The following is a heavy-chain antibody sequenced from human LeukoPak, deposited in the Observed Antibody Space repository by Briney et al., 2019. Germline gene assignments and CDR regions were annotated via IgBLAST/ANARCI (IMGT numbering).Heavy chain of an antibody. CDR3: VRSSAVVVAATFDY. J-gene: IGHJ4*02. Sequence: SETLSLTCTVSGGSISSGSYYWSWIRQPAGKGLEWIGRIYTSGSTNYNPSLKSRVTISVDTSKNQFSLKLSSVTAADTAVYYCVRSSAVVVAATFDYWGQGTLVTVSS. CDR2: IYTSGST. D-gene: IGHD2-15*01. V-gene: IGHV4-61*02. CDR1: GGSISSGSYY.